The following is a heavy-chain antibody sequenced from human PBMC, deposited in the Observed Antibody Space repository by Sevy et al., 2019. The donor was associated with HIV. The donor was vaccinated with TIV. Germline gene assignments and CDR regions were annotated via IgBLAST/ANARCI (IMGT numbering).Heavy chain of an antibody. Sequence: GGSLRLSCAASGFTLSDYAMHWVRQAPRKGLEYVSGISSHGGYIFYANSVKGRFTISRDTSKNTLYLQMGSLRGEDMAVYYCAREDRAEAGTGGFDYWGLGTLVTVSS. CDR3: AREDRAEAGTGGFDY. J-gene: IGHJ4*02. CDR2: ISSHGGYI. CDR1: GFTLSDYA. V-gene: IGHV3-64*01. D-gene: IGHD6-19*01.